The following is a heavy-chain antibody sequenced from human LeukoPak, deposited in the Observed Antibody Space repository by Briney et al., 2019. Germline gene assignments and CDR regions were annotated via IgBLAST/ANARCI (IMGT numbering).Heavy chain of an antibody. J-gene: IGHJ4*02. Sequence: GRSLRLSCAASGFTFDGYAMHWDRQARGKGLEGVSGSSWNSGRIGYADSVKGRLTISRDNAKNSLYLQMNSLRAEDTALYYCAKDLSSSWSYFDYWGQGTLVTVSS. CDR2: SSWNSGRI. CDR3: AKDLSSSWSYFDY. D-gene: IGHD6-13*01. CDR1: GFTFDGYA. V-gene: IGHV3-9*01.